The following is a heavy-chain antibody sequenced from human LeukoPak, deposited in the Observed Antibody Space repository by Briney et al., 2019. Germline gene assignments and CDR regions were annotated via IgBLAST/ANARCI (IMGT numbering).Heavy chain of an antibody. J-gene: IGHJ4*02. V-gene: IGHV4-59*01. CDR1: GGSISSYY. CDR3: ARGRSSWVRSDY. D-gene: IGHD6-13*01. CDR2: IYYSGST. Sequence: SGTLSLTCTVSGGSISSYYWSWIRQPPGKGLEWIGYIYYSGSTNYNPSLKSRVTISVDTSKNQFSLKLSSVTAADTAVYYCARGRSSWVRSDYWGQGTLVTVSS.